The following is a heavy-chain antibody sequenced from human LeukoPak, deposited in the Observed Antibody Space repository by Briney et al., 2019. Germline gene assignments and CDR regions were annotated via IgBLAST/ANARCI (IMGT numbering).Heavy chain of an antibody. CDR3: ARDPGQYYYDSSGYYL. J-gene: IGHJ5*02. CDR1: GYTFTSYY. Sequence: ASVKVSCKASGYTFTSYYMHWVRQAPGQGLEWMGIINPSGGSTSYARKFQGRVTMTRDTSTSTVYMELSSLRSEDTAVYYCARDPGQYYYDSSGYYLWGQGTLVTVSS. CDR2: INPSGGST. V-gene: IGHV1-46*01. D-gene: IGHD3-22*01.